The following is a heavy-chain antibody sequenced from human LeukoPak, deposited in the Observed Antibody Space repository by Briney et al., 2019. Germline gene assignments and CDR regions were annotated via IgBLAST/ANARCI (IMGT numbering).Heavy chain of an antibody. D-gene: IGHD1-1*01. CDR2: IYTSGST. J-gene: IGHJ4*02. CDR1: GGSISSGSYY. Sequence: SQTLSLTCTVSGGSISSGSYYWSWIRQPAGKGLEWIGRIYTSGSTNYNPSLKSRVTISVDTSKNQFSLKLSSVTAADTAVYYCASARYNWNDGERVDYWAQGTLVTVSS. V-gene: IGHV4-61*02. CDR3: ASARYNWNDGERVDY.